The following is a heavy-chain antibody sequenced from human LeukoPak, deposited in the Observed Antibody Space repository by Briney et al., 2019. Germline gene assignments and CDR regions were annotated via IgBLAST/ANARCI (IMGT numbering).Heavy chain of an antibody. J-gene: IGHJ3*02. CDR3: ARQGRLLWFGEGAFDI. V-gene: IGHV4-59*08. CDR1: GGSISSYY. Sequence: SETLSLTCTVSGGSISSYYWSWIRQPPGKGLEWIGYIYYSGSTNYNPSLKSRVTISVDTSKNQFSLKLSSVTAAGTAVYYCARQGRLLWFGEGAFDIWGQGTMVTVSS. CDR2: IYYSGST. D-gene: IGHD3-10*01.